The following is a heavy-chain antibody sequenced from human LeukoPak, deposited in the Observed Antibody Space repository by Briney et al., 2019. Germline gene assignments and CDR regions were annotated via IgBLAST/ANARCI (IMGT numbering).Heavy chain of an antibody. D-gene: IGHD2-2*01. CDR2: IIPIFGTA. CDR3: ARFSAAPGNWFDP. V-gene: IGHV1-69*13. CDR1: GYTFSEYF. J-gene: IGHJ5*02. Sequence: GASVTVSCKASGYTFSEYFMHWVRQAPGQGLEWMGGIIPIFGTANYAQKFQGRVTITADESTSTAYMELSSLRSEDTAVYYCARFSAAPGNWFDPWGQGTLVTVSS.